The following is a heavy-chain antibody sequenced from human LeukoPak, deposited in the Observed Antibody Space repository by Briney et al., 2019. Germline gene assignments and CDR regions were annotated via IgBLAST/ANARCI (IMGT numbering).Heavy chain of an antibody. D-gene: IGHD3-10*01. Sequence: GGSLRLSCAASGFTFDDYTMHWVRQAPGRGLEWVSLISWDGGSTYYADSVKGRFTISRDNSKNSLYLQMNSLRTEDTALYYCAKDKREGSGSYGFDYWGQGTLVTVSS. V-gene: IGHV3-43*01. CDR1: GFTFDDYT. CDR2: ISWDGGST. J-gene: IGHJ4*02. CDR3: AKDKREGSGSYGFDY.